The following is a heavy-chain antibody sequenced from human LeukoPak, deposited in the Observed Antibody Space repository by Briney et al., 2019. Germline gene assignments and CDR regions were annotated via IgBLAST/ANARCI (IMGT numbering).Heavy chain of an antibody. CDR3: ARNIAARPSGWFDP. CDR1: GFTFSSYG. CDR2: IWYGGSNK. D-gene: IGHD6-6*01. Sequence: GSLRLSCAASGFTFSSYGMHWVRQAPGKGLEWVAVIWYGGSNKYYADSVKGRFTISRDNFKNTLYLQMNSLRAEDAAVYYCARNIAARPSGWFDPWGQGTLVTVSS. J-gene: IGHJ5*02. V-gene: IGHV3-33*01.